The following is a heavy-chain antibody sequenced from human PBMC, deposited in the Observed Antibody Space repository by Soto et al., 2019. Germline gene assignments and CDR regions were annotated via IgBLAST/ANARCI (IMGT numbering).Heavy chain of an antibody. D-gene: IGHD5-12*01. J-gene: IGHJ6*02. CDR1: GYTFTIYG. Sequence: QVQLVQSGGEVKKPGASVKVSCKASGYTFTIYGINWVRQAPGQGLEWMGWISPDNGNTNYAQKLQGRFTITTDTPTNTPCMYWRSLSSDETAVYYCSIVLGYSDYEGMDDWGQGSTVT. CDR2: ISPDNGNT. CDR3: SIVLGYSDYEGMDD. V-gene: IGHV1-18*01.